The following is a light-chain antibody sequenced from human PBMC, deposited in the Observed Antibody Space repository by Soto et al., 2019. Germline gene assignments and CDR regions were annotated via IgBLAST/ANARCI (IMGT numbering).Light chain of an antibody. CDR1: QSISSW. Sequence: DIQMTQSPSTLSASVGDRVTITCRASQSISSWLAWYQQKPGKAPKLLIFDASILESGVPSRFSGSRSGTEFTLTISSLQPDDLATYYCQQYNSYSSFGGGTSVEIK. V-gene: IGKV1-5*01. CDR3: QQYNSYSS. CDR2: DAS. J-gene: IGKJ4*01.